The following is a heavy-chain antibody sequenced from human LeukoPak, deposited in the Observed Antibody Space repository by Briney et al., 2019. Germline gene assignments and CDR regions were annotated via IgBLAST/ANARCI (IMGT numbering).Heavy chain of an antibody. CDR3: AKDSMVYCSSTSCYPDY. J-gene: IGHJ4*02. V-gene: IGHV3-30*02. CDR2: IRYDGSNK. CDR1: GFTLSSYG. Sequence: GGSLRLSCAASGFTLSSYGMHWVRQAPGKGLEWVAFIRYDGSNKYYADSVKGRFTISRDNSKNTLYLQMNSLRAEDTAVYYCAKDSMVYCSSTSCYPDYWGQGTLVTVSS. D-gene: IGHD2-2*01.